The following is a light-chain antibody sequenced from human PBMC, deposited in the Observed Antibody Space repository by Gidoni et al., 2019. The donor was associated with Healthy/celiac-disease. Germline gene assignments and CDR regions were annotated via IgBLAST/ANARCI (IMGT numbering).Light chain of an antibody. J-gene: IGKJ1*01. CDR2: GAS. V-gene: IGKV3-20*01. CDR1: QSVSSSY. CDR3: QQYGSSPKT. Sequence: EIVLTQSPGTLSWSPGERATLSCRASQSVSSSYLAWYQQKPGQAPRLLIYGASSRATGIPDRFSGSGSGTDFTLTISRLEPEDFAVYYCQQYGSSPKTFXXXTKVEIK.